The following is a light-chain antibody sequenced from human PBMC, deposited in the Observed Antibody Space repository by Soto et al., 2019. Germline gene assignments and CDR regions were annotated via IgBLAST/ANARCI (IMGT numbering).Light chain of an antibody. CDR1: SSNIGAGYE. CDR2: ENN. CDR3: QSYDSSLSGYV. Sequence: QSALTQPPSVSEAPGQRVTISCTGSSSNIGAGYEAHWYQQVPGTAPQLLIYENNNQPSGVPDRFSGSKSGTSASLAITGLQAEDEAEYYCQSYDSSLSGYVFGTGTKLTVL. V-gene: IGLV1-40*01. J-gene: IGLJ1*01.